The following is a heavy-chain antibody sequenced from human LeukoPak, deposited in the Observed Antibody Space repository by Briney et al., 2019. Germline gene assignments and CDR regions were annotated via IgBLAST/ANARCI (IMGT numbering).Heavy chain of an antibody. CDR1: GGTFSSYT. J-gene: IGHJ3*02. Sequence: ASVKVSCKASGGTFSSYTINWVRQAPGQGLDWMGGIIPIFGTTNCAQKFQGRATITADKSTSTAYMELSSLRSEDTAVYYCARTVVVTAEHAFDIWGQGTMVTVSS. D-gene: IGHD2-21*02. CDR2: IIPIFGTT. CDR3: ARTVVVTAEHAFDI. V-gene: IGHV1-69*06.